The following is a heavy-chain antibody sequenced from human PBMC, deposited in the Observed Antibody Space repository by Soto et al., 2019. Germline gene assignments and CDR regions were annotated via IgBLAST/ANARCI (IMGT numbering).Heavy chain of an antibody. J-gene: IGHJ5*02. CDR2: IYYSGST. D-gene: IGHD3-10*01. Sequence: QLQLQESGPGLVKPSETLSLTCTISGDSISNSNYYWGWIRQPPGKGLEWIGSIYYSGSTYYTPSLKSRVTIAVDTSRNQFSLKLRSVTAGDTAVYHCAITGYGSGRTWFDPWGQGTLVTVSA. V-gene: IGHV4-39*01. CDR3: AITGYGSGRTWFDP. CDR1: GDSISNSNYY.